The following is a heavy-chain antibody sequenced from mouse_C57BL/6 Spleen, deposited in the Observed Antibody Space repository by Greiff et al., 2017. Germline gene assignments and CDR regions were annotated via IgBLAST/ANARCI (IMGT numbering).Heavy chain of an antibody. V-gene: IGHV1-53*01. CDR3: AITTVVRYAMDD. CDR2: INPSNGGT. D-gene: IGHD1-1*01. CDR1: GYTFTSYW. Sequence: QVQLQQPGTELVKPGASVKLSCKASGYTFTSYWMHWVKQRPGQGLEWIGNINPSNGGTNYNEKFKSKATLTVDKSSSTAYLQLSSLTSEDSAVYYCAITTVVRYAMDDWGQGTSVTVSS. J-gene: IGHJ4*01.